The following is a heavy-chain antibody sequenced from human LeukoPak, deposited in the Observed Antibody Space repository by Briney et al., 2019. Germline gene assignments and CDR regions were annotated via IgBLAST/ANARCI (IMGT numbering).Heavy chain of an antibody. CDR3: AKGGKWDVTPFDY. CDR1: GFTFSSYG. CDR2: IWYDGNNQ. D-gene: IGHD1-26*01. J-gene: IGHJ4*02. Sequence: PGGSLRLSCAASGFTFSSYGMHWVRQAPGKGLEWVALIWYDGNNQYYADSVKGRFTISRDNSKNTLYLQVNSLRAEDTAVYYCAKGGKWDVTPFDYWGQGTLVTVSS. V-gene: IGHV3-33*06.